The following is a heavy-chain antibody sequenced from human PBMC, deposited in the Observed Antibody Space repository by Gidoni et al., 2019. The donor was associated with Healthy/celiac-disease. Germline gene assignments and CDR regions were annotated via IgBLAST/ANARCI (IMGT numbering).Heavy chain of an antibody. J-gene: IGHJ5*02. V-gene: IGHV1-69*01. CDR3: ARDVIYYDSSGGGWFDP. D-gene: IGHD3-22*01. CDR2: IIPIFGTA. CDR1: GCTFSSYA. Sequence: QVQLVQSGAAVKKPGSSVKVSCKASGCTFSSYAISWVRQARGQGLEWMGGIIPIFGTANYAQKLQGRVTITADESTSTAYMERSSLRSEDKAVYYCARDVIYYDSSGGGWFDPWGQGTLVTVSS.